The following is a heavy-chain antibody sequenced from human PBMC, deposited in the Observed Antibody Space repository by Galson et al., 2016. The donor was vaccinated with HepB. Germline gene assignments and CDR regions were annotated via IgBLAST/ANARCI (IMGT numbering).Heavy chain of an antibody. CDR3: ARLQVGSITKGFEI. CDR1: GGSISNRSFF. V-gene: IGHV4-39*01. CDR2: IYYSGKT. Sequence: ETLSLTCNVSGGSISNRSFFWAWIRQPPGKGLEWIATIYYSGKTYYSPSLQSRVTISVDTSKNQFSLTLASVSAADTSVYYCARLQVGSITKGFEIWGQGTMVTVSS. D-gene: IGHD3-3*01. J-gene: IGHJ3*02.